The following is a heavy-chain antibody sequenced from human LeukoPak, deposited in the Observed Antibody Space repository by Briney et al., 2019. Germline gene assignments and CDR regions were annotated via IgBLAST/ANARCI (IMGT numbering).Heavy chain of an antibody. CDR2: IYPGESDT. D-gene: IGHD4-11*01. J-gene: IGHJ4*02. CDR3: ARTHSNYMIDY. V-gene: IGHV5-51*01. CDR1: GYSFTSYW. Sequence: ESLKISCKGSGYSFTSYWIGWVRQMPGKGLEWMGIIYPGESDTKYSPSFQGQVSISADKSISTAYLQWGSLKVSDTAMYYCARTHSNYMIDYWGQGTLVTVSS.